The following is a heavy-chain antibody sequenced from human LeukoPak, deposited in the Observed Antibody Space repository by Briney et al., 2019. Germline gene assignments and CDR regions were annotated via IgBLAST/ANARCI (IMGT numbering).Heavy chain of an antibody. CDR2: IYWDDDK. J-gene: IGHJ3*02. Sequence: SGPTLVKPTQTLTLTCTFSGFSLSTSGVGVGWIRQPPGKALEWLALIYWDDDKRYSPSLESRLTITKDTSKNQVVLTMTNMDPVDTATYYCARKNYGDYGVGAFDIWGQGTMVTVSS. V-gene: IGHV2-5*02. CDR1: GFSLSTSGVG. D-gene: IGHD4-17*01. CDR3: ARKNYGDYGVGAFDI.